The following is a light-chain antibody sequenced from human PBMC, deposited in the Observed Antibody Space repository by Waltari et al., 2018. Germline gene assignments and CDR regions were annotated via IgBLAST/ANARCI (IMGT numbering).Light chain of an antibody. CDR2: VNSDGSH. J-gene: IGLJ3*02. V-gene: IGLV4-69*02. CDR3: QTGGHGTWV. Sequence: QLALLQSPSLSASLGASAQLTSTLRMWHSSASIAWHQQQPEKCPRFLMKVNSDGSHSKGDEIPDRFSGSSSGAERYLTISSLQSEDEADYYCQTGGHGTWVFGGGTKLTVL. CDR1: MWHSSAS.